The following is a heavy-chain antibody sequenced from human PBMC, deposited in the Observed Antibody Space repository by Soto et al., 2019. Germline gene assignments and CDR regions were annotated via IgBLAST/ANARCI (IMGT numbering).Heavy chain of an antibody. Sequence: PGGSLRLSCAASGFTFSSYWMHWVRQAPGKGLVWVSRINSGSGGSTYYAESVKGRFTISRDNSKKTLYLQMNSLRAEDTAVYYFAKDAPSPYTVTTLSFDYWGQGTLVTVSS. CDR3: AKDAPSPYTVTTLSFDY. CDR2: INSGSGGST. J-gene: IGHJ4*02. CDR1: GFTFSSYW. D-gene: IGHD4-17*01. V-gene: IGHV3-23*01.